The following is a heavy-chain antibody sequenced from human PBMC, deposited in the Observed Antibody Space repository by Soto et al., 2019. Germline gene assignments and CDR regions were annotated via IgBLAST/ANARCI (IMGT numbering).Heavy chain of an antibody. D-gene: IGHD2-15*01. CDR2: ISGSGGST. J-gene: IGHJ3*02. Sequence: EVQLLESGGGLVQPGGSLRLSCAASGFTFSSYAMSWVRQAPGKGLEWVSAISGSGGSTYYADSVKGRFTISRDNSKNTLYMQMNRLRAEDTAVYYCATFPLGGVVVVDARDDAFDIWGQGKMVTVSS. CDR3: ATFPLGGVVVVDARDDAFDI. V-gene: IGHV3-23*01. CDR1: GFTFSSYA.